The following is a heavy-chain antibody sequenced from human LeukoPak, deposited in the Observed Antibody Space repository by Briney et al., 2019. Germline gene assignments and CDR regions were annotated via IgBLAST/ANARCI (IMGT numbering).Heavy chain of an antibody. CDR3: ATDHIGGGGDCMDV. J-gene: IGHJ6*03. CDR2: FDPEDGET. Sequence: GASVKVSCKVSGYTLTELSMHWVRQAPGKGLEWMGGFDPEDGETIYAQKFQGRVTMTEDTSTDTAYMELSSLRSEDTAVYYCATDHIGGGGDCMDVWGKGTTVTVSS. V-gene: IGHV1-24*01. CDR1: GYTLTELS. D-gene: IGHD2-21*01.